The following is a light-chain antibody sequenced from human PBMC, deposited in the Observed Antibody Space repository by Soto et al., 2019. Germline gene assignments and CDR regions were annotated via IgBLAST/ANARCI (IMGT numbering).Light chain of an antibody. V-gene: IGLV1-40*01. CDR3: QSYDSSLSGVV. Sequence: QSVLTQPPSVSGAPGQRVTISCTGSSSNIGAGYDVHWYQQLPGTAPKLLIYGNSNRPSGVPDRFSGSKSGTSASLAITGLRAEDEADYYCQSYDSSLSGVVSGGGTKLTVL. CDR1: SSNIGAGYD. CDR2: GNS. J-gene: IGLJ2*01.